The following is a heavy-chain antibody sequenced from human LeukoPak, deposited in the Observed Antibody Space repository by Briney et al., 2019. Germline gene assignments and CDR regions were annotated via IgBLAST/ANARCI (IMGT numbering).Heavy chain of an antibody. J-gene: IGHJ4*02. Sequence: SGGSLRLSCTASGFTFGDYAMSWARQAPGKGLEWVGFIRSKAYGGATEYAASVKGRFTISRDDSKSIAYLQMNSLKTEDTAVYYCVRVVTRVIFDYWGQGTLVTVSS. CDR1: GFTFGDYA. CDR2: IRSKAYGGAT. CDR3: VRVVTRVIFDY. D-gene: IGHD5-18*01. V-gene: IGHV3-49*04.